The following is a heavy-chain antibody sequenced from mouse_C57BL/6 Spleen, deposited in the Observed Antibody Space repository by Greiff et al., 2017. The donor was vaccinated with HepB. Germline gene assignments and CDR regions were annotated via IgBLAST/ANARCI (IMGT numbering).Heavy chain of an antibody. CDR1: GYAFTNYL. Sequence: VKLMESGAELVRPGTSVKVSCKASGYAFTNYLIEWVKQRPGQGLEWIGVINPGSGGTNYNEKFKGKATLTADKSSSTAYMQLSSLTSEDSAVYFCARGGTWYFDYWGQGTTLTVSS. J-gene: IGHJ2*01. CDR3: ARGGTWYFDY. CDR2: INPGSGGT. V-gene: IGHV1-54*01. D-gene: IGHD4-1*01.